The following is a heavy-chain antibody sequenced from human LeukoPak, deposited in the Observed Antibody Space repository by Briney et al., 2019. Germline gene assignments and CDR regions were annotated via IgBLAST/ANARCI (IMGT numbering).Heavy chain of an antibody. CDR2: INPNSGGT. CDR1: GYTFTGYY. V-gene: IGHV1-2*02. J-gene: IGHJ4*02. CDR3: ARESPTYYYDSSGYYRENY. Sequence: RGASVKVPCKASGYTFTGYYMHWVRQAPGQGLEWMGWINPNSGGTNYAQKFQGRVTMTRDTSISTAYMELSRLRSDDTAVYYCARESPTYYYDSSGYYRENYWGQGTLVTVSS. D-gene: IGHD3-22*01.